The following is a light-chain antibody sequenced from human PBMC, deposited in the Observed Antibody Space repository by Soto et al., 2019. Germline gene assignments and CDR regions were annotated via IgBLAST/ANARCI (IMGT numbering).Light chain of an antibody. CDR1: KNDIGVYDF. V-gene: IGLV2-8*01. Sequence: QSVLTQPPSASGSPGQSVTISCTGTKNDIGVYDFVSWYQHHPGKAPRLIIYEVVQRPSGVPDRFSGSKSGTSASLAISGLQSEDEADYYCAAWDDSLNGRVFGTGTKVTVL. CDR3: AAWDDSLNGRV. CDR2: EVV. J-gene: IGLJ1*01.